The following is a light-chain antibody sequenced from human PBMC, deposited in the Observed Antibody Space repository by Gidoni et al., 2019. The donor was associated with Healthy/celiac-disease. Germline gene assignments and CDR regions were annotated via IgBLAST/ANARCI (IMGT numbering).Light chain of an antibody. CDR2: GAS. CDR1: QSVSSSY. J-gene: IGKJ1*01. CDR3: QQYGSSPWT. Sequence: EIGSTQSPGSLCLSPGERATPSCRASQSVSSSYLALYQQKPGQAPRRLIYGASSRATGVPDRFSGSGSGTDFTLTIIRLEPDDFAVYYFQQYGSSPWTFGQGTKVEIK. V-gene: IGKV3-20*01.